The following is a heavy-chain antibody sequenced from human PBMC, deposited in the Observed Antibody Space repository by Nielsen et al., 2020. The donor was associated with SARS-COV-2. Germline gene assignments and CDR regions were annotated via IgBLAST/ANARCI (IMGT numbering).Heavy chain of an antibody. J-gene: IGHJ4*02. CDR1: GYTFTGYY. CDR3: ARGTGAASGY. V-gene: IGHV7-4-1*01. CDR2: INTNTGNP. Sequence: ASVKVSCKASGYTFTGYYMHWVRQAPGQGLEWMGWINTNTGNPTYAPAFTGRFVFSLDTSVSSAYLQIDSLEPEDTAIYWCARGTGAASGYWGQGTLITVAS. D-gene: IGHD1-26*01.